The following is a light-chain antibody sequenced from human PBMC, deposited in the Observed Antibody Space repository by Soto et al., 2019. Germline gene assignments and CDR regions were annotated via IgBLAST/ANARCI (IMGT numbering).Light chain of an antibody. CDR1: SSDIGGYNY. CDR3: SSYTTTSTLV. J-gene: IGLJ2*01. V-gene: IGLV2-14*01. CDR2: EVS. Sequence: QSVLTQPASVSGSPGQSITISCTGTSSDIGGYNYVSWYRQHPGKAPKLMIYEVSNRPSGVSNRFFGSKSGNTASLTISGLQAEDVADYYCSSYTTTSTLVFGGGTKLTVL.